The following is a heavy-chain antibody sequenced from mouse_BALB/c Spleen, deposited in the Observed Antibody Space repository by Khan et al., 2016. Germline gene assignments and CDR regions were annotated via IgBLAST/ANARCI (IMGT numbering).Heavy chain of an antibody. CDR1: GFNIKDTY. J-gene: IGHJ3*01. D-gene: IGHD2-4*01. V-gene: IGHV14-3*02. CDR3: ARSPYDYDVGFAY. CDR2: IDPANGNT. Sequence: VQLQQSGAELVKPGASVKLSCTASGFNIKDTYMHWVKQRPAQGLEWIGRIDPANGNTKYDPKFQGKATITADTSSSTAYLPLSILTSAATAVFDSARSPYDYDVGFAYWGQGTLVTVSA.